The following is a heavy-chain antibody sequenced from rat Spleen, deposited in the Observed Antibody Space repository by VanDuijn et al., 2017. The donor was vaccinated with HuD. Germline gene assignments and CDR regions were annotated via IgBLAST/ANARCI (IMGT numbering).Heavy chain of an antibody. CDR2: INYDGRST. Sequence: EVQLVESGGGLVQPGRSLKLSCAASGFIFSDHYVAWVRQAPTKGLEWVATINYDGRSTFYRDSVRDRFTISRDNAKNTQYLQMDSLKSEDTATYYCARLWDYWGQGVMVTVSS. J-gene: IGHJ2*01. CDR3: ARLWDY. V-gene: IGHV5-7*01. CDR1: GFIFSDHY.